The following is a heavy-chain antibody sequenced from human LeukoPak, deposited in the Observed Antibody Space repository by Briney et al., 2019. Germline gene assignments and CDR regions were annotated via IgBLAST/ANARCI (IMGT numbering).Heavy chain of an antibody. CDR2: INHSGST. V-gene: IGHV4-34*01. CDR1: GGSFSGYY. CDR3: ARRVTTRLPFRY. J-gene: IGHJ4*02. Sequence: SETLSLTCAVYGGSFSGYYWSWIRQPPGKGLEWIGEINHSGSTNYNPSLKSRVTISVDTSKNQFSLKLSSATAADTAVYYCARRVTTRLPFRYWGQGTLVTVSS. D-gene: IGHD4-17*01.